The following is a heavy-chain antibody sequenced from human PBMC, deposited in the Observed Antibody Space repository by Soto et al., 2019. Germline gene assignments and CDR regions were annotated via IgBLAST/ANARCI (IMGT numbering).Heavy chain of an antibody. V-gene: IGHV3-7*01. CDR2: IKGDGSEK. J-gene: IGHJ4*02. CDR3: AGSLL. CDR1: GFTFSSYW. Sequence: EVQMVESGGGLVQPGGSLRLSCAASGFTFSSYWMYWVRQAPGKGLEWVANIKGDGSEKNDVYSVTGRFTISRDSAKNSLYLQMHSLRVEDTAVYYCAGSLLRGQGTLVTVSS.